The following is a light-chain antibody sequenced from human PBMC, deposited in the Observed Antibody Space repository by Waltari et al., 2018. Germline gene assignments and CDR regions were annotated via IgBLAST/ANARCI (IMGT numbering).Light chain of an antibody. CDR2: DAS. Sequence: SPSSLSASVGDRVTITCQASQDISKNLNWYQQKPGKAPMLLIYDASNLETGVPSRFSGSGSGTDFTFTISSLQSEDVGTYYCQEYDNLVWTFGQGTKLEIK. CDR1: QDISKN. V-gene: IGKV1-33*01. J-gene: IGKJ2*01. CDR3: QEYDNLVWT.